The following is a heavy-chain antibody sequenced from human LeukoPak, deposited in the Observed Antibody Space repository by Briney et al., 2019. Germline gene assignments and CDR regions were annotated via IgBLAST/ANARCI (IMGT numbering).Heavy chain of an antibody. V-gene: IGHV4-31*03. CDR1: GGSFSSGGYY. CDR2: AYNGGSI. J-gene: IGHJ4*02. D-gene: IGHD5-12*01. Sequence: SETLSLTCIVVGGSFSSGGYYWSWIRQYPGKGLEWIGYAYNGGSIYYNPSLKSRAIISVDRSNNELSLKVTSVTAADTATYYCARGYNGYLSDYWGQGILVTVSS. CDR3: ARGYNGYLSDY.